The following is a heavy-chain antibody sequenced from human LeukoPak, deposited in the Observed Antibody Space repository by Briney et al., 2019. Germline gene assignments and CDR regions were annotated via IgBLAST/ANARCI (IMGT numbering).Heavy chain of an antibody. J-gene: IGHJ4*02. Sequence: GGSLRLSCAASGFTFSSYSMNWVRQAPGKGLEWVSSISSSSSYIYYADSVKGRFTISRDNAKNTLYLQMNSLRAEDTAVYYCAKPVVEMATRSGLEGWGQGTLVTVSS. D-gene: IGHD5-24*01. CDR3: AKPVVEMATRSGLEG. CDR1: GFTFSSYS. V-gene: IGHV3-21*04. CDR2: ISSSSSYI.